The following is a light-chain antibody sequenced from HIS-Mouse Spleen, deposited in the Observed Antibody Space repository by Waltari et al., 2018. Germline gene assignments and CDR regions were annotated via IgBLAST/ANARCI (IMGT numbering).Light chain of an antibody. J-gene: IGKJ1*01. CDR1: QSVSSN. Sequence: EIVMTQSPATLSVSPGERANLSCRASQSVSSNLAWYQQKPGQAPRLLIYGASTRATGIPAMFSGSWSGTEFTLTISSMQSEDFAVYYCQQYNNWWTFGQGTKVEIK. V-gene: IGKV3-15*01. CDR3: QQYNNWWT. CDR2: GAS.